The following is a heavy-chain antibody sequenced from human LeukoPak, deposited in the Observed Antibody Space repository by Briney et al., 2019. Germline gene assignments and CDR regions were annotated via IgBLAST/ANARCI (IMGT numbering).Heavy chain of an antibody. CDR3: ARVDHLRYVDGMDV. J-gene: IGHJ6*02. CDR1: GFTFSSYA. Sequence: GGSLRLSCAASGFTFSSYAMHWVRQAPGKGLEYVSAISSNGGSTYYANSVKGRFTISRDNSKNTLYLRMGSLRAEDMAVYYRARVDHLRYVDGMDVWGQGTTVTVSS. CDR2: ISSNGGST. V-gene: IGHV3-64*01. D-gene: IGHD3-9*01.